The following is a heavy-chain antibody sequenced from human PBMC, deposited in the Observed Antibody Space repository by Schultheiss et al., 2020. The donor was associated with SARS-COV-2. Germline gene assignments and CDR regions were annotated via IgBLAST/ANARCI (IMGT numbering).Heavy chain of an antibody. J-gene: IGHJ4*02. D-gene: IGHD3-10*01. CDR2: IKQDGSEK. CDR3: ARGGRGYYGSGSYYYY. Sequence: GGSLRLSCTASGFTFGDYAMSWVRQAPGKGLEWVANIKQDGSEKYYVDSVKGRFTISRDNAKNSLYLQMNSLRAEDTAVYYCARGGRGYYGSGSYYYYWGQGTLVTVSS. CDR1: GFTFGDYA. V-gene: IGHV3-7*01.